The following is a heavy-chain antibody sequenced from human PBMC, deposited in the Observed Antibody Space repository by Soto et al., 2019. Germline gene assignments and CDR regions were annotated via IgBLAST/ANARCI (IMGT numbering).Heavy chain of an antibody. Sequence: PSETLSITCNVSGGSISEKYWNWVRQPPGKGLEWIGLIFANGHTDYNPSLKSRVTMSVDASKYQFSLRLTSMTAADTAVYYCVASLAASGLNWLDPWGRGTLVTVSS. D-gene: IGHD6-13*01. CDR3: VASLAASGLNWLDP. CDR2: IFANGHT. V-gene: IGHV4-4*07. CDR1: GGSISEKY. J-gene: IGHJ5*02.